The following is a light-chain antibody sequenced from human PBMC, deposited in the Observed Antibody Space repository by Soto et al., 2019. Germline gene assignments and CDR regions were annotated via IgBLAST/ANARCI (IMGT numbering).Light chain of an antibody. Sequence: IQLTQSPSSLSASVGDRVTITCRASQDIRSALGWYQQKPGKVPKLLIYAASTLQSGVPSRFSGSRSGTDFTLTISSLQPEDFATYYCLLDFSYFWAFGPGTKV. CDR1: QDIRSA. CDR2: AAS. V-gene: IGKV1-6*01. J-gene: IGKJ1*01. CDR3: LLDFSYFWA.